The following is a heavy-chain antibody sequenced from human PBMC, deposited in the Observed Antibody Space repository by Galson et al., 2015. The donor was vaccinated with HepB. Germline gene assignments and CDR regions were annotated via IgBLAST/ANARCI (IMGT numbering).Heavy chain of an antibody. D-gene: IGHD3-9*01. J-gene: IGHJ4*02. CDR2: ISGSGGST. CDR3: AKAHYDILTELDY. V-gene: IGHV3-23*01. CDR1: GFTFSSYA. Sequence: SLRLSCAASGFTFSSYAMSWVRQAPGKGLEWVSAISGSGGSTYYADSVKGRFTISRDNSKNTLYLQMNSLRAEDTAVYYCAKAHYDILTELDYWGQGTLVTVSS.